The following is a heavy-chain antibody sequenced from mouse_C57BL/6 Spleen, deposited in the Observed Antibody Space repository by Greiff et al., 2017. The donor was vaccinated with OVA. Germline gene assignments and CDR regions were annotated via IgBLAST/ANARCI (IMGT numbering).Heavy chain of an antibody. CDR3: ARGYYGSKSPYAMDY. V-gene: IGHV1-59*01. J-gene: IGHJ4*01. D-gene: IGHD1-1*01. CDR2: IDPSDSYT. Sequence: QVQLKPPGAELVRPGTSVKLSCKASGYTFTSYWMHWVKQRPGQGLEWIGVIDPSDSYTNYNQKFKGKATLTVDTSSSTAYMQLSSLTSEDSAVYYCARGYYGSKSPYAMDYWGQGTSVTVSS. CDR1: GYTFTSYW.